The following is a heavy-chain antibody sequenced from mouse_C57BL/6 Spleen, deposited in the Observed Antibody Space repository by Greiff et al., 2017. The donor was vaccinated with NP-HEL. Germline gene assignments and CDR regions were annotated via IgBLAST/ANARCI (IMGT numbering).Heavy chain of an antibody. J-gene: IGHJ1*03. CDR3: ARDYGGPYWYFDV. CDR1: GFTFSDYY. CDR2: INYDGSST. D-gene: IGHD1-1*02. Sequence: EVKLVESEGGLVQPGSSMKLSCTASGFTFSDYYMAWVRQVPEKGLEWVANINYDGSSTYYLDSLKSRFIISRDNAKNILYLQMSSLKSEDTATYYCARDYGGPYWYFDVWGTGTTVTVSS. V-gene: IGHV5-16*01.